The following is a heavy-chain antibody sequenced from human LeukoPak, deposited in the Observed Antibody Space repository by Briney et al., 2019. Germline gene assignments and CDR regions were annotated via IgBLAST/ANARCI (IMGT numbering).Heavy chain of an antibody. V-gene: IGHV3-72*01. Sequence: GGSLRLSCAASGFXFSDHYIDWVRQAPGKGLEWVGRIRNKANSYTTDYAASVKGRFSISRDDSKNSLYLQMNSLKTEDTAVYYCARVAGYGMDVWGQGTTVTVSS. CDR2: IRNKANSYTT. J-gene: IGHJ6*02. CDR1: GFXFSDHY. CDR3: ARVAGYGMDV.